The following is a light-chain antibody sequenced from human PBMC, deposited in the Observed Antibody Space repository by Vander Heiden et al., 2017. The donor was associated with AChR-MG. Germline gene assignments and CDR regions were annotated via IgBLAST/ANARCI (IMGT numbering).Light chain of an antibody. V-gene: IGKV3-11*01. CDR2: DAS. CDR3: QQRSNWPIT. J-gene: IGKJ5*01. CDR1: QSVSSY. Sequence: DIVLTQSPAPLSLSPGERATLSCRASQSVSSYLAWYQQKPGQAPRLLIYDASNRATGIPARFSGSGSGTDFTLTISSLEPEDFAVYYCQQRSNWPITFGQGTRLEIK.